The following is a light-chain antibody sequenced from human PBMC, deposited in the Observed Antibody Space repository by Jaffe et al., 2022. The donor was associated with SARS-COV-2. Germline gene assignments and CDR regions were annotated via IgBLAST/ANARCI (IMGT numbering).Light chain of an antibody. Sequence: QSVLTQPPSASGTPGQRVTISCYGGSPNIGSNSVTWYQHLPGRAPKLLLYSNDKRPSGVPDRFSGSKSGASASLAISGLQSEDEADYYCAAWDDSLNGPVFGGGTKLTVL. J-gene: IGLJ3*02. CDR1: SPNIGSNS. CDR2: SND. V-gene: IGLV1-44*01. CDR3: AAWDDSLNGPV.